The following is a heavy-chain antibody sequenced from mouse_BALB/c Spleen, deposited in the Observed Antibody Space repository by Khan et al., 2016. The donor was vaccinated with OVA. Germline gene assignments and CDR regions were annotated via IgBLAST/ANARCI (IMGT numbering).Heavy chain of an antibody. CDR2: IWSDGST. V-gene: IGHV2-6-1*01. J-gene: IGHJ4*01. D-gene: IGHD2-10*01. CDR3: ARQPYYHYNIMDY. CDR1: GFSLTNYG. Sequence: QVQLKESGPGLVAPSQSLSITCTISGFSLTNYGVHWVRQPPGKGLEWLVVIWSDGSTTYNSALKSRLTISKDNSKRQVFLKMNSLQTDDTGMYFLARQPYYHYNIMDYWGQGTSVTVSS.